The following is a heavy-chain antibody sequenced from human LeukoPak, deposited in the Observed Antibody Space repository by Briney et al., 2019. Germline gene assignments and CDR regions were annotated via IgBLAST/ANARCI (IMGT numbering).Heavy chain of an antibody. D-gene: IGHD3-22*01. J-gene: IGHJ4*02. V-gene: IGHV3-30*01. Sequence: GGSLRLSCTASGFALSSYAMHWVRQAPGKRLEWVALISYDGGNKYYADSVKGRFTISRDDSTNTLYLEVTGLRPEDTAVYYCVRDQFYYNTGGYFGHWGQGTLVTVSS. CDR2: ISYDGGNK. CDR1: GFALSSYA. CDR3: VRDQFYYNTGGYFGH.